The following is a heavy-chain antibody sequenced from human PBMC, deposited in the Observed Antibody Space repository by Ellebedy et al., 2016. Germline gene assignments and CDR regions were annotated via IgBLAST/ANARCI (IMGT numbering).Heavy chain of an antibody. V-gene: IGHV3-33*01. J-gene: IGHJ4*02. CDR3: AREGGIFGLDY. CDR1: GFSFSSYG. Sequence: GESLKISCAASGFSFSSYGMYWVRQAPGKGLEWVAVIWYDGSNKYYADSVKGRFTISRDNSKNTLYLQMNSLRAEDTALYYCAREGGIFGLDYWGQGTQVTVSS. CDR2: IWYDGSNK. D-gene: IGHD3-3*02.